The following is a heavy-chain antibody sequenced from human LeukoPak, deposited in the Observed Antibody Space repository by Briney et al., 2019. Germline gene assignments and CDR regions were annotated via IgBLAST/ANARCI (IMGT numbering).Heavy chain of an antibody. CDR2: IIPIFGTA. Sequence: ASVKVSCKASGGTLSSYAISWVRQAPGQGLEWMGGIIPIFGTANYAQKFQGRVTITADESTSTAYMELSSLRSEDTAVYYCARDWTTGVYYYYYGMDVWGQGTTVTVSS. D-gene: IGHD4-11*01. CDR3: ARDWTTGVYYYYYGMDV. J-gene: IGHJ6*02. V-gene: IGHV1-69*13. CDR1: GGTLSSYA.